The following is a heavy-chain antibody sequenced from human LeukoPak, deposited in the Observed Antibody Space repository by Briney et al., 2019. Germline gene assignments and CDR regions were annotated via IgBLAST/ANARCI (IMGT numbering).Heavy chain of an antibody. CDR3: ARHMGLGYSYGYPYFDY. Sequence: SEPLSLTCSGSNYSISNSLYRGWLRQPPGKGLEWIGSIYRSGSTFYNPSLESRVTISLDTSKNQFSLKLSSVTAADTAVYYCARHMGLGYSYGYPYFDYWGQGTLVTVSS. V-gene: IGHV4-38-2*02. CDR1: NYSISNSLY. J-gene: IGHJ4*02. CDR2: IYRSGST. D-gene: IGHD5-18*01.